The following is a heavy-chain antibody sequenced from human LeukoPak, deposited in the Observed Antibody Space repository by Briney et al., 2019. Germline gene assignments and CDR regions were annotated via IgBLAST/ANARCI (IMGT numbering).Heavy chain of an antibody. D-gene: IGHD3-22*01. CDR2: IYSGGFT. CDR3: ARAGSSGYYPLAN. Sequence: GGSLRLSCAASGFTVTSNYMTWVRQAPGKGLEWVSAIYSGGFTYYADSVKGRFTISRDNSKNTLYLQMNSLRAEDTAVYYCARAGSSGYYPLANWGQGTLVTVSS. J-gene: IGHJ4*02. V-gene: IGHV3-53*01. CDR1: GFTVTSNY.